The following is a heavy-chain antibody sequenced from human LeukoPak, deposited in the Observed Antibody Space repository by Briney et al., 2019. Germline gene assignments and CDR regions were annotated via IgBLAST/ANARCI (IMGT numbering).Heavy chain of an antibody. V-gene: IGHV4-34*01. D-gene: IGHD3-3*01. Sequence: SETLSLTCAVYGGSFSGYYWTWIRQPPGKGLEWIGEIHYSGRINYNPSLKSRVTISADTSKNQFSLKLSSVTAADTAVYYCARDDFWSGYRIDYWGQGTLVTVSS. CDR3: ARDDFWSGYRIDY. J-gene: IGHJ4*02. CDR1: GGSFSGYY. CDR2: IHYSGRI.